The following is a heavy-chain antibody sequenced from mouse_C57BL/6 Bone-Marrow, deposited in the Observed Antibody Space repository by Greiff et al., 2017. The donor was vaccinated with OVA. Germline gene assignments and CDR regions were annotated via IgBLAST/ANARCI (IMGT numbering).Heavy chain of an antibody. D-gene: IGHD2-3*01. CDR3: TRDGYYAMDY. CDR2: ISSGGDYI. V-gene: IGHV5-9-1*02. Sequence: EVHLVESGEGLVKPGGSPKLSCAASGFTFSSYAMSWVRQTPEKRLEWVAYISSGGDYIYYADTVKGRFTIARDNARNTLYLQMSSLKSEDTAMYYCTRDGYYAMDYWGQGTSVTVSS. CDR1: GFTFSSYA. J-gene: IGHJ4*01.